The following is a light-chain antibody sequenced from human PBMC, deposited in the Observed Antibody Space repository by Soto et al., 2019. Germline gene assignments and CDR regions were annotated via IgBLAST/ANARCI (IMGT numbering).Light chain of an antibody. V-gene: IGKV3-11*01. CDR3: QQRSTWPMT. CDR1: QSVGSS. CDR2: DAF. Sequence: EIVLTQSPATLSLSPGDRATLSCRANQSVGSSLAWIRQRPGQAPSLVIYDAFNRASGTPARFSGSGSGTDFTLTISSLDSADFATYYCQQRSTWPMTFGQGTRLEI. J-gene: IGKJ5*01.